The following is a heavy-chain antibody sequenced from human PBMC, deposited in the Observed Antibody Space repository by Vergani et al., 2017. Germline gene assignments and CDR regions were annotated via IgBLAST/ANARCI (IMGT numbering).Heavy chain of an antibody. J-gene: IGHJ6*02. D-gene: IGHD5-12*01. V-gene: IGHV3-23*01. CDR1: GFTFNHYA. CDR2: ISGSGGST. Sequence: EVQLLESGGDLVQPGGSLRLSCAASGFTFNHYAMNWVRQAPGKGLEWVSGISGSGGSTYYAGSVKGRFTISRDSSKNTLYLQMNSLRSGDTAVYYCAKPNPRNSGYGYLYLYHAMDLWGQGTTVTVSS. CDR3: AKPNPRNSGYGYLYLYHAMDL.